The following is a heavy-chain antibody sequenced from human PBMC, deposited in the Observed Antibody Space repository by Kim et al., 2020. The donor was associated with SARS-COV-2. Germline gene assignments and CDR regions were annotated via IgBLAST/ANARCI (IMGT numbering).Heavy chain of an antibody. Sequence: SETLSLTCTVSGYSISSGYYWGWIRQPPGKGLEWIGSIYHSGSTYYNPSLKSRVTISVDTSKNQFSLKLSSVTAADTAVYYCARDLLTGYYNPGGYFDY. CDR2: IYHSGST. J-gene: IGHJ4*01. V-gene: IGHV4-38-2*02. D-gene: IGHD3-9*01. CDR3: ARDLLTGYYNPGGYFDY. CDR1: GYSISSGYY.